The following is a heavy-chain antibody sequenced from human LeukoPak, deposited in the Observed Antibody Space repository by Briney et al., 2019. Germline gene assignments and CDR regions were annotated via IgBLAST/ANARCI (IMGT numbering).Heavy chain of an antibody. V-gene: IGHV4-4*02. CDR1: GVSISSTHW. CDR2: ISLTGET. J-gene: IGHJ4*02. D-gene: IGHD1-26*01. Sequence: PSETLSLTCGVSGVSISSTHWWRRVRQPPGQGLEGIGEISLTGETNYNPSLNGRVTMSLDESTNQLSLDLTSVTAADTAIYYCSGESGAFCPFGYWGQGTLVTVPP. CDR3: SGESGAFCPFGY.